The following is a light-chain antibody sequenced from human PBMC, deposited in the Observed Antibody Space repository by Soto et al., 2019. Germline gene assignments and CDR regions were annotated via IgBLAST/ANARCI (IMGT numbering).Light chain of an antibody. CDR2: DVS. CDR1: QSVTKY. J-gene: IGKJ4*01. CDR3: HQRSNWPLT. V-gene: IGKV3-11*01. Sequence: EVVLTQSPATLSLSPGERATLSCRASQSVTKYLAWYQQKPGQALRLLISDVSNRATGIPSRFSGSGSSTYFTLTISSLAPEDFAVYYCHQRSNWPLTFGGGTKLEIK.